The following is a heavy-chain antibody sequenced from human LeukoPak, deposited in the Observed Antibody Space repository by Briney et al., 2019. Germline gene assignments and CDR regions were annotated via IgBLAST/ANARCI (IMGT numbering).Heavy chain of an antibody. CDR2: IKTDGSST. J-gene: IGHJ4*02. V-gene: IGHV3-74*01. Sequence: GGSLRLSCAASGFTFSSYWMDWDRQAPGKGLVWVSRIKTDGSSTSYADSVKGRFTISRDNAKNTLYMQMNSLRAEDTAVYYCARERSSGWSDYWGQGTLVTVSS. CDR1: GFTFSSYW. D-gene: IGHD6-19*01. CDR3: ARERSSGWSDY.